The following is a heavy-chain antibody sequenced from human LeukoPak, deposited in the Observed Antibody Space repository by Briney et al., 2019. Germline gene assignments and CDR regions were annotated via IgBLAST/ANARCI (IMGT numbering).Heavy chain of an antibody. CDR1: GLTFSTYA. Sequence: GGSLRLSCAASGLTFSTYAMSWVRQALGKGLAWVSSLSGSGATTYYADSVKGRFTISRDNSKNTLYLQMNSLRAEDTAVYYCATDPPYGGYYFQYYMDVWGKGTTVTVSS. D-gene: IGHD4/OR15-4a*01. CDR2: LSGSGATT. J-gene: IGHJ6*03. V-gene: IGHV3-23*01. CDR3: ATDPPYGGYYFQYYMDV.